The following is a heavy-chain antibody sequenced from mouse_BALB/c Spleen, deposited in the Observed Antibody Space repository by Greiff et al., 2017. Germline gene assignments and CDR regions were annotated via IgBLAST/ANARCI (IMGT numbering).Heavy chain of an antibody. V-gene: IGHV5-9*03. CDR3: ARVYYGYDVGFAY. J-gene: IGHJ3*01. D-gene: IGHD2-2*01. CDR2: ISSGGGNT. CDR1: GFTFSSYT. Sequence: DVMLVESGGGLVKPGGSLKLSCAASGFTFSSYTMSWVRQTPEKRLEWVATISSGGGNTYYPDSVKGRFTISRDNAKNNLYLQMSSLRSEDTALYYCARVYYGYDVGFAYWGQGTLVTVSA.